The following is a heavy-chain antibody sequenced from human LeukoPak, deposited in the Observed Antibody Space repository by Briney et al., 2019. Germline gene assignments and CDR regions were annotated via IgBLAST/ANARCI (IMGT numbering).Heavy chain of an antibody. J-gene: IGHJ4*02. V-gene: IGHV4-34*01. CDR1: GGSFSGYY. CDR2: INHSGST. CDR3: ARPFIRVVAATVYPS. Sequence: SGTLSLTCAVYGGSFSGYYWSWIRQPPGKGLEWIGEINHSGSTNYNPSLKSRVTISVDTSKNQFSLKLSSVTAADTAVYYCARPFIRVVAATVYPSWGQGTLVTVSS. D-gene: IGHD2-15*01.